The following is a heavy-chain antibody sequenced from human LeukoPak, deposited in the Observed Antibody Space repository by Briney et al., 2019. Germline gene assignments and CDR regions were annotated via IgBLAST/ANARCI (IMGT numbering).Heavy chain of an antibody. V-gene: IGHV4-4*09. D-gene: IGHD1-20*01. J-gene: IGHJ5*02. CDR1: GGSVSPYY. CDR2: IYSSGTT. CDR3: ARSVTGANNWFDP. Sequence: SETLSLTCTVSGGSVSPYYWSWIRQPPGKGLEGVGIIYSSGTTYYNPSLTSRVTISIDTSKNQFSLKLTSVTAAATAVYYCARSVTGANNWFDPWGQGTLVTVSS.